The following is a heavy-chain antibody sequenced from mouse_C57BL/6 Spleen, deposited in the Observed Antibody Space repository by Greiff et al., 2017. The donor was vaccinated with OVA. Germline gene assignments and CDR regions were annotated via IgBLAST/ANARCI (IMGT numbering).Heavy chain of an antibody. D-gene: IGHD6-1*01. CDR1: GYTFTDYE. V-gene: IGHV1-15*01. CDR2: IDPETGGT. CDR3: TRNLWDY. J-gene: IGHJ2*01. Sequence: VKLQQSGAELVRPGASVTLSCEASGYTFTDYEMHWVKQTPVHGLEWIGAIDPETGGTAYNQKFKGKAILTADKSSSTAYMELRSLTSEDSAVYYCTRNLWDYWGQGTTLTVSS.